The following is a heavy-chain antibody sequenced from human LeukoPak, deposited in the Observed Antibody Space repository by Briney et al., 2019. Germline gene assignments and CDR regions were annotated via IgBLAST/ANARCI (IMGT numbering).Heavy chain of an antibody. Sequence: GGSLRLSCEASGFTFSTFPMHWVRQTPDKGLEWVAVISDDGRDIYYVDSVKGRFTISRDNSKNTLYLQMNSLSPEDTAVVYCARVGRVSIYPSYMDVWGKGTTVTVSS. D-gene: IGHD6-6*01. CDR2: ISDDGRDI. J-gene: IGHJ6*03. CDR1: GFTFSTFP. V-gene: IGHV3-30*04. CDR3: ARVGRVSIYPSYMDV.